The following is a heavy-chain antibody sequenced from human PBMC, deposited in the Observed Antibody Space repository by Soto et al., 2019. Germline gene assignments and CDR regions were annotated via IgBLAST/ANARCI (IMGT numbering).Heavy chain of an antibody. J-gene: IGHJ5*02. CDR3: ARHYLSDGSFYNWFDP. Sequence: SETLSLTCTVSGGSISSSSYYWGWIRQPPGKGLEWIGSIYYSGSTYYNPSLKSRVTISVDTSKNQFSLKLSSVTAADTAVYYCARHYLSDGSFYNWFDPWGQGTLVTVSS. CDR2: IYYSGST. CDR1: GGSISSSSYY. V-gene: IGHV4-39*01. D-gene: IGHD6-13*01.